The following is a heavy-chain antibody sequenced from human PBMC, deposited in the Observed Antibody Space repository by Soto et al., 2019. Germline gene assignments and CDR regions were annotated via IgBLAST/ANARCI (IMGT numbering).Heavy chain of an antibody. J-gene: IGHJ2*01. Sequence: PSETLSISCTVSGGSISGSYWSWIRQTPGKGLDWIGYIYYSGSTNYNPSLKSRVTISVDTSKNQFSLKLGSVTAADTAVYYCARGSVVQYWYFDLWGRGTLVTVSS. CDR2: IYYSGST. CDR3: ARGSVVQYWYFDL. D-gene: IGHD2-15*01. CDR1: GGSISGSY. V-gene: IGHV4-59*01.